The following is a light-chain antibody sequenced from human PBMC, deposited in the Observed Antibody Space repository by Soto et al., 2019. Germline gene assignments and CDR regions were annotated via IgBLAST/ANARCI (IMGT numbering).Light chain of an antibody. CDR3: SSYTGTTVI. Sequence: QSVLTQPPSASGTPGQRVTISCSGGRSNIGGYNYVYWFQQYPGTAPKVLVFGTNLRPSGVPKRFSGSWSGSTASLTVSGLRAEDESIYYCSSYTGTTVIFGGGTKLTVL. CDR2: GTN. J-gene: IGLJ2*01. CDR1: RSNIGGYNY. V-gene: IGLV1-47*02.